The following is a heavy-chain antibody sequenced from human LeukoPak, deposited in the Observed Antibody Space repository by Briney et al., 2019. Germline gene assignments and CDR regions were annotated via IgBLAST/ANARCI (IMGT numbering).Heavy chain of an antibody. CDR2: IYYSGST. CDR1: GGSISSYY. D-gene: IGHD3-10*01. CDR3: ARVITMVRGVPILLFDY. V-gene: IGHV4-59*01. J-gene: IGHJ4*02. Sequence: PSETLFLTCTVSGGSISSYYWSWIRQPPGKGLEWIGYIYYSGSTNYNPSLKSRVTISVDTSKNQFSLKLSSVTAADTAVYYCARVITMVRGVPILLFDYWGQGTLVTVSS.